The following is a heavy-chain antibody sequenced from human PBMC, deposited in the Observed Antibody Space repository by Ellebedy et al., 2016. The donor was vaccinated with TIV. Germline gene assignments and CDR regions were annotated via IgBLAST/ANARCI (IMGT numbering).Heavy chain of an antibody. CDR3: ATSLRDTSGAMAFDS. J-gene: IGHJ4*02. CDR1: GYNFNNFA. CDR2: INAGNGNT. V-gene: IGHV1-3*01. D-gene: IGHD4/OR15-4a*01. Sequence: ASVKVSXKPSGYNFNNFAIHWVRQAPGQRLEWMGWINAGNGNTKSSQKLQGRVTITRDTSATTAYMELSSLRSEDTAVYYCATSLRDTSGAMAFDSWGQGTLVTVSS.